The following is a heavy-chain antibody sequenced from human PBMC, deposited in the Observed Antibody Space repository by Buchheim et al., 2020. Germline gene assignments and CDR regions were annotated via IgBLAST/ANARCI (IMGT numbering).Heavy chain of an antibody. J-gene: IGHJ4*02. V-gene: IGHV4-30-4*01. CDR1: GGSISSGDYY. D-gene: IGHD6-13*01. CDR2: IFYSGTT. Sequence: QVQLQESGPGLVKPSQTLSLTCTVSGGSISSGDYYWSWIRQPPGKGLEWIGYIFYSGTTYYNPSLKSRLTISVDTSKYQSPLKLSSVTAADTAVYYCAREDIAAQYYFDYWGQGTL. CDR3: AREDIAAQYYFDY.